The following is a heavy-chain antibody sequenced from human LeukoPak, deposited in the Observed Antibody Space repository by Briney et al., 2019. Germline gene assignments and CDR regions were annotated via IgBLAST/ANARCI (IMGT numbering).Heavy chain of an antibody. CDR2: IIPILGIA. D-gene: IGHD2-2*01. Sequence: SVKVSCKASGGTFSSYAISWVRQAPGQGLEWMGRIIPILGIANYAQKFQGRVTITADKPTSTAYMELSSLRSEDTAVYYCAGGGCSSTSCYLSYYYGMDVWGQGTTVTVSS. V-gene: IGHV1-69*04. J-gene: IGHJ6*02. CDR1: GGTFSSYA. CDR3: AGGGCSSTSCYLSYYYGMDV.